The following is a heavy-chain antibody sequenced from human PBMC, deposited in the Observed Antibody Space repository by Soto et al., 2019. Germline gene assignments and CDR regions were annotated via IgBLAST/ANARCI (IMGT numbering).Heavy chain of an antibody. CDR3: ARMAERGLQLGGDFDY. CDR2: IYYSGST. Sequence: QVQLQESGPGLVKPSQTLSLTCTVTGGSISDGGYYWSWIRQHPGKGLEWIGYIYYSGSTYYNPSLKSRVTMSVDTSKNQFSLKPNSVNAADTAVYYCARMAERGLQLGGDFDYWGQGTLVTVSS. CDR1: GGSISDGGYY. D-gene: IGHD5-12*01. J-gene: IGHJ4*02. V-gene: IGHV4-31*03.